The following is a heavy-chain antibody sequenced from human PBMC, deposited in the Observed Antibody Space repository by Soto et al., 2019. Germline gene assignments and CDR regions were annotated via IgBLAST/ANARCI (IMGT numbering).Heavy chain of an antibody. V-gene: IGHV6-1*01. CDR1: GDSVSSNSAA. D-gene: IGHD2-21*02. Sequence: PSQTLSLTCAISGDSVSSNSAAWNWIRQSPSRGLEWLGRTYYRSKWYNDYAVSVKSRITINPDTSKNQFSLQLNSVTPEDTAVYFCARDGTYCGGDCFSAVDSWGQGTLVTVSS. CDR3: ARDGTYCGGDCFSAVDS. J-gene: IGHJ5*01. CDR2: TYYRSKWYN.